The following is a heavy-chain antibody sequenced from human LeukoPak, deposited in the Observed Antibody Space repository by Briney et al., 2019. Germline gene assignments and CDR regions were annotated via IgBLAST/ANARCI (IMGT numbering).Heavy chain of an antibody. V-gene: IGHV3-21*01. CDR2: ISSSSSYI. D-gene: IGHD2-2*02. CDR3: ARGVLGYCSSTSCYTADY. J-gene: IGHJ4*02. CDR1: GFTFSSYS. Sequence: GGSLRLSCAASGFTFSSYSMNWVRQAPGKGLEWVSSISSSSSYIYYADSVKGRFTISRDNAKNSLYLQMNSLRAEDTAVYYCARGVLGYCSSTSCYTADYWGQGTLVTVSS.